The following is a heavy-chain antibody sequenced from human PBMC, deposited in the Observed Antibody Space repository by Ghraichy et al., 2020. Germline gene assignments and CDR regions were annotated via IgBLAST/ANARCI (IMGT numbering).Heavy chain of an antibody. D-gene: IGHD3-3*02. Sequence: GGSLRLSCAASGFTFSSYAMSWVRQAPGKGLEWVSAISGSGGSTYYADSVKGRFTISRDNSKNTLYLQMNSLRAEDMAVYYCAKALGFLEWLSHAFDIWGQGTMVTVSS. J-gene: IGHJ3*02. CDR3: AKALGFLEWLSHAFDI. CDR1: GFTFSSYA. V-gene: IGHV3-23*01. CDR2: ISGSGGST.